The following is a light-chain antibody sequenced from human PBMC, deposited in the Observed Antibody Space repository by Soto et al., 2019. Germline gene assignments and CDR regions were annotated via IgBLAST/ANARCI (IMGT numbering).Light chain of an antibody. CDR1: SSDVGGYNF. J-gene: IGLJ1*01. Sequence: QSVLTQPASVSGSPGQSITLSCTGTSSDVGGYNFVSWYQQHPGKAPKLMIYEISNRPSGVSNRFSGSKSGNTASLTISGLQAEDEADYYCSSYTSSTPLGYVFGTGTKVTVL. V-gene: IGLV2-14*01. CDR2: EIS. CDR3: SSYTSSTPLGYV.